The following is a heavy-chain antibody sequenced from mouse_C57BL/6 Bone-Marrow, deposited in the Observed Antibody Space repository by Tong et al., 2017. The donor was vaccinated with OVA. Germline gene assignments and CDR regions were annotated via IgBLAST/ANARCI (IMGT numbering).Heavy chain of an antibody. J-gene: IGHJ3*01. CDR2: FTMDSDVT. CDR1: YFAFMASA. CDR3: ARKGISILYDAFAY. Sequence: LQESGAELVRPGSSVKLSCKDSYFAFMASAMHWVKQRPGHGLEWIGSFTMDSDVTEYSENFKGKATLTADTSPHTAYTELSSLTSEDSAVYYCARKGISILYDAFAYWGQGTLVTVSA. V-gene: IGHV1-49*01. D-gene: IGHD2-12*01.